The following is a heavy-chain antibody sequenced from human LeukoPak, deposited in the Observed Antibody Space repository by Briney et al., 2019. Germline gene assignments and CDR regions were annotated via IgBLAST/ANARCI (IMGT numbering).Heavy chain of an antibody. V-gene: IGHV3-23*01. D-gene: IGHD5-18*01. CDR1: GFTFSNHA. Sequence: GGSLRLSCVASGFTFSNHAMNWVRQAPGEGLEWVSVISGGGETSYYADSVKGRFTISRDNSKNTIYLQMNSLGAEDTAVYYCVIGLRSYGYSLFDYWGQGSLVTVSS. J-gene: IGHJ4*02. CDR2: ISGGGETS. CDR3: VIGLRSYGYSLFDY.